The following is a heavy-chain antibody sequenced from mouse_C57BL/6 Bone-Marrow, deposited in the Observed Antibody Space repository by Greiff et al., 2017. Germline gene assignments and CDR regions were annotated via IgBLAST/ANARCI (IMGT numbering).Heavy chain of an antibody. CDR1: GFTFSSYG. V-gene: IGHV5-6*01. CDR2: ISSGGSYT. CDR3: ARQRSNLAY. D-gene: IGHD2-5*01. J-gene: IGHJ3*01. Sequence: EVQRVESGGDLVKPGGSLKLSCAASGFTFSSYGMSWVRQTPDKRLEWVATISSGGSYTYYPDSVKGRFTISRDNAKNTLYLQMSSLKSEDTAMYYCARQRSNLAYWGQGTLVTVSA.